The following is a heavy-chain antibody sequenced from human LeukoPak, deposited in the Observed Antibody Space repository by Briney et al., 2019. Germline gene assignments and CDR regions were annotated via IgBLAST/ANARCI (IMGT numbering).Heavy chain of an antibody. D-gene: IGHD3-22*01. CDR3: AKEAMGGYIDY. CDR1: GFTFDDYA. CDR2: ISWNSGSI. J-gene: IGHJ4*02. V-gene: IGHV3-9*03. Sequence: GRSLRLSCAASGFTFDDYAMHWVRQAPGKGLEWVSGISWNSGSIGDADSVKGRFTISRDNAKNSLYLQMNSLRAEDMALYYCAKEAMGGYIDYWGQGTLVTVSS.